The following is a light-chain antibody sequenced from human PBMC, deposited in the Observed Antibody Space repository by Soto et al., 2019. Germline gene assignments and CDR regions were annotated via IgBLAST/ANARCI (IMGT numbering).Light chain of an antibody. CDR3: QPANSFPLT. J-gene: IGKJ4*01. CDR1: QGIISW. CDR2: AAS. Sequence: DIQMTQCPSSVSSSVGDRVTITCRASQGIISWLAWYQQKPGKAPQLLTYAASSSQSAVTSRFSRSRSGTDFTLTISRLQPYDFATYYCQPANSFPLTFGGGTKVAIK. V-gene: IGKV1-12*01.